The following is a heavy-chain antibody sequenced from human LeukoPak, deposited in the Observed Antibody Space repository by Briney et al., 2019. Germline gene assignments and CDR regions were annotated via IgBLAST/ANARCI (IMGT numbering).Heavy chain of an antibody. CDR1: GFTFSGYW. J-gene: IGHJ5*02. V-gene: IGHV3-74*01. Sequence: GGSLRLSCAASGFTFSGYWMHWVRQAPGKGLVWVSRIDDDGAGTTYADSVKGRFTISRDNAKNTLYLQMNSLRVEDTAVYYCARSASGYDAWGQGTLVTVSS. D-gene: IGHD5-12*01. CDR3: ARSASGYDA. CDR2: IDDDGAGT.